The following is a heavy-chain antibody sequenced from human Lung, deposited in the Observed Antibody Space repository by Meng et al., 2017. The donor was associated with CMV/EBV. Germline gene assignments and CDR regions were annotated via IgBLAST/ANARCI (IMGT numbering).Heavy chain of an antibody. V-gene: IGHV5-51*01. D-gene: IGHD2-21*01. CDR3: ARLPGGDYFTDY. J-gene: IGHJ4*02. CDR2: IYPGDYDT. Sequence: GEXXKISCKGSGYSFTSYWIGWVRQMPGKGLEWMGIIYPGDYDTRYSPSFQGQVTISPDNSISTAYLQWSSQKAADTAMYYCARLPGGDYFTDYLGQGPLVTVSS. CDR1: GYSFTSYW.